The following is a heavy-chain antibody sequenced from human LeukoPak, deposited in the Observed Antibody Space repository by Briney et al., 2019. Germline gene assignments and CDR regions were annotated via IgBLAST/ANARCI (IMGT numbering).Heavy chain of an antibody. CDR3: SKVYVGSWYAYVL. D-gene: IGHD6-13*01. Sequence: GGSLRLSCTASGFTFDDYAMHWVRQAPAKGLEWVSLISGDGGTTYYADSVKGRFTISRDNCKNSLYLHMNSLRPEDTALYYCSKVYVGSWYAYVLWGQGTLVTVSS. J-gene: IGHJ1*01. CDR1: GFTFDDYA. CDR2: ISGDGGTT. V-gene: IGHV3-43*02.